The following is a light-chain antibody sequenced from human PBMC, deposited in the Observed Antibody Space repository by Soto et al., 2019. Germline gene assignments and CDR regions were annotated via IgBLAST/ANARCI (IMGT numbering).Light chain of an antibody. CDR1: QSVFYSSNNKDY. CDR3: QQYYSTPLT. V-gene: IGKV4-1*01. CDR2: WAS. J-gene: IGKJ4*01. Sequence: IVMTQSPYSLSVSLCERATINWKCIQSVFYSSNNKDYLAWYQQKPGQPPKLLLYWASTRESGVPDRFSGSGSGTDFTLTISSLQAEDVAVYYCQQYYSTPLTFSGGTKVDIK.